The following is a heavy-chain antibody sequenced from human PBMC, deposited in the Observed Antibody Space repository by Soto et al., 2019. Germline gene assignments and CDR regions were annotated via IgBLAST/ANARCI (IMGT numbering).Heavy chain of an antibody. CDR1: GYSFTIYC. J-gene: IGHJ6*02. V-gene: IGHV5-51*01. Sequence: GESLKISCKGSGYSFTIYCIGWVLQMPWKGLEWMGIIYPGDSDTRYSPSFQGQVTISADKSISTAYLQWSSLKASDTAMYYCARLFVVVPAAIFNYGMDVWGQGTTVTVSS. CDR2: IYPGDSDT. CDR3: ARLFVVVPAAIFNYGMDV. D-gene: IGHD2-2*01.